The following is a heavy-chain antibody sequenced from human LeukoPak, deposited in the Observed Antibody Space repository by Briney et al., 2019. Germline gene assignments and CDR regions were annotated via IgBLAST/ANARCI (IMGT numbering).Heavy chain of an antibody. J-gene: IGHJ3*02. CDR3: ARERTTVLIAFDI. V-gene: IGHV4-4*07. CDR2: IYTSGST. Sequence: SETLFPTCTVPGGPISSYYWSWIRQPAGEGLEWIGRIYTSGSTNYNPSLKSRVTMSVDTSKNQFSLKLSSVTAADTAVYYCARERTTVLIAFDIWGQGTMVTVSS. D-gene: IGHD4-17*01. CDR1: GGPISSYY.